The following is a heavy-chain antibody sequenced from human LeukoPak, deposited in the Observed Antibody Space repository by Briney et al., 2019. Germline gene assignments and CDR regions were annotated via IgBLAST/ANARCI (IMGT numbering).Heavy chain of an antibody. V-gene: IGHV3-21*01. J-gene: IGHJ4*02. CDR3: ASGTGIAAFDY. D-gene: IGHD6-13*01. CDR1: GFTFSIYS. CDR2: ISSTSSYK. Sequence: GGSLRLSCVVSGFTFSIYSMNWVRQAPGKGLEWVSYISSTSSYKYYADSVKGRFTVSRDNAKNPLYLQMNSLRAEDTAVYYCASGTGIAAFDYWGQGTLVTVSS.